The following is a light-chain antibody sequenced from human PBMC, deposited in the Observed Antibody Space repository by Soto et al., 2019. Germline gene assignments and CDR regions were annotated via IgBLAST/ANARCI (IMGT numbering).Light chain of an antibody. CDR1: QNINTW. CDR3: QQANTFPRT. J-gene: IGKJ1*01. V-gene: IGKV1-12*01. Sequence: DIQMTQSPSSVSASVGDRVTITCRASQNINTWLAWYQQKPGKAPTLLIYAASSLESGVPSRFSGSGSGTDFTLTISSLQPEDFASYYCQQANTFPRTFGPGTKVEIK. CDR2: AAS.